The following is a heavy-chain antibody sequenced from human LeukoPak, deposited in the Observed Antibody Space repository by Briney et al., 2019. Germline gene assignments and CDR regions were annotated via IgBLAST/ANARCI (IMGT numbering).Heavy chain of an antibody. J-gene: IGHJ5*02. CDR2: INPSGGST. V-gene: IGHV1-46*01. D-gene: IGHD7-27*01. Sequence: GASVKVSCKASGYTFTSYYMHWLRQAPGQGLEWMGIINPSGGSTSYAQKFQGRVTMTRDTSTSTVYMELSSLRSEDTAVYYCARAQLGTDWFDPWGQGTLVTVSS. CDR3: ARAQLGTDWFDP. CDR1: GYTFTSYY.